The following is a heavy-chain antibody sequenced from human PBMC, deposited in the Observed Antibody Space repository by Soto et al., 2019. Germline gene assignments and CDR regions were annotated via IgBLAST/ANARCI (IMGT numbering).Heavy chain of an antibody. CDR3: AREAGVPAANRGYWYFDL. J-gene: IGHJ2*01. V-gene: IGHV4-4*02. D-gene: IGHD2-2*01. CDR2: IYHSGST. CDR1: GGSISSSNW. Sequence: SETLSLTCAVSGGSISSSNWWSWVRQPPGKGLEWIGEIYHSGSTNYNPSLKSRVTISVDKSKNQFSLKLSSVTAADTAVYYCAREAGVPAANRGYWYFDLWGRGTLVTVSS.